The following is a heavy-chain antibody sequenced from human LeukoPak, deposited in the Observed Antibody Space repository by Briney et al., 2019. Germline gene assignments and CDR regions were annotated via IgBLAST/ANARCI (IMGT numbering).Heavy chain of an antibody. CDR3: ARGVGLTQGGAFDF. D-gene: IGHD3-16*01. Sequence: SETLSLTCTVSGYSISTSYYWGWIRQPPGKGLEWIGSIYHSGNTYYNPSLKSRVTISVDTSKNQLSLKLTSVTAADTAVYYCARGVGLTQGGAFDFWGQGTLVTVSS. V-gene: IGHV4-38-2*02. CDR2: IYHSGNT. CDR1: GYSISTSYY. J-gene: IGHJ4*02.